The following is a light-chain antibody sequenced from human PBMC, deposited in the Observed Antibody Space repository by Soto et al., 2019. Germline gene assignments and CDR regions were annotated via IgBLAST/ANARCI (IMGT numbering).Light chain of an antibody. CDR1: SSDVGGYNC. Sequence: QSVLTQPASVSGSPGQSIAISWTATSSDVGGYNCVSWYQQYPGKAPKLVIYDVINRPSGISSRFSGSKSGNTASLTISGLQAEDEADYYCSSCTSSSTYVFGTGTKLTVL. CDR2: DVI. J-gene: IGLJ1*01. CDR3: SSCTSSSTYV. V-gene: IGLV2-14*01.